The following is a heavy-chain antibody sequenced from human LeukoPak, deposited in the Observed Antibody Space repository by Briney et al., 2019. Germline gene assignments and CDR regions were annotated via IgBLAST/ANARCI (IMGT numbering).Heavy chain of an antibody. CDR2: ITGSGGDT. J-gene: IGHJ4*02. Sequence: PGGSLRLSCAASEFTFNNYAMSWVRQAPGKGLEWVSAITGSGGDTYHADSVKGRFTISRDNSKNTLYLQMNSLRAEDMAVYYCAKGSRDSRPYYFDFWGQGTLVTVSS. V-gene: IGHV3-23*01. CDR1: EFTFNNYA. D-gene: IGHD3-10*01. CDR3: AKGSRDSRPYYFDF.